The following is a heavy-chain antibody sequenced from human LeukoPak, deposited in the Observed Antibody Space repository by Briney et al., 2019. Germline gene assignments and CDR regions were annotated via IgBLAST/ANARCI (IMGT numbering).Heavy chain of an antibody. J-gene: IGHJ4*02. CDR3: ARDGGYSFGHRIDY. CDR2: ILSDGSNK. Sequence: GGSLRLSCAAAGFTFSTYTIHWVRQAPDKGLEWVALILSDGSNKYYAESVEGRFTISRGNSKNTVYLQMNSLRSDDTAMYYCARDGGYSFGHRIDYWGQGTLVTVSS. CDR1: GFTFSTYT. V-gene: IGHV3-30-3*01. D-gene: IGHD5-12*01.